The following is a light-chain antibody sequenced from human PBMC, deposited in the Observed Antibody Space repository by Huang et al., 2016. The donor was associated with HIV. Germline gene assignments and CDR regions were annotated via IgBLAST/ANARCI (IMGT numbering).Light chain of an antibody. CDR2: ATS. J-gene: IGKJ5*01. Sequence: DIQMTQSPSSVSASVGERVTITCRASQHISSYVAWYQQKPGKAPKLLIYATSTLQSWVPSRFSGSSSGTEFTLTISSLQPEDFATYYCQQTDRFSITFGQGTRLEIK. CDR1: QHISSY. V-gene: IGKV1-12*01. CDR3: QQTDRFSIT.